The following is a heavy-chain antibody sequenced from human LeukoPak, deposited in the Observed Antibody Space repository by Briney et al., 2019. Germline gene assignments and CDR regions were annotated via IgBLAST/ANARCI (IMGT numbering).Heavy chain of an antibody. CDR2: INPSGGST. CDR3: ARIREGYYYYGMDV. J-gene: IGHJ6*02. V-gene: IGHV1-46*01. Sequence: GASVKVSCKASGYTFTSYYMHWVRQAPGQGLEWMGIINPSGGSTSYAQKFQGRVTMTRDTSTSTAYMELRSLRSDDTAVYYCARIREGYYYYGMDVWGQGTTVTVSS. CDR1: GYTFTSYY. D-gene: IGHD3-16*01.